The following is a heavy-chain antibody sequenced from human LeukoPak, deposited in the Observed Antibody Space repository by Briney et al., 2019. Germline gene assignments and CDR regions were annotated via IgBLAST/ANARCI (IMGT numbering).Heavy chain of an antibody. D-gene: IGHD2-15*01. CDR1: GFMFDTYA. J-gene: IGHJ4*02. Sequence: PGGSLRLSYAASGFMFDTYAMNWVRQAPGKGLEWVSYISHSGDATYYADSVKGRFTVSRDNAKNSLYLQMNGLRAEDTAVYFCATQDPVVVPAASHYFDYWGQGILVTVSS. CDR2: ISHSGDAT. CDR3: ATQDPVVVPAASHYFDY. V-gene: IGHV3-48*03.